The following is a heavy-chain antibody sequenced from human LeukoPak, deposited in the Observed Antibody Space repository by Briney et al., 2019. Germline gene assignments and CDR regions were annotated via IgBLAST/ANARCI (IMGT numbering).Heavy chain of an antibody. CDR1: GGSISGYF. V-gene: IGHV4-4*07. CDR3: ARGSVSYYHPFDY. CDR2: VHTSGDT. J-gene: IGHJ4*02. D-gene: IGHD1-26*01. Sequence: SETLSLTCTVSGGSISGYFWTWIRQPAGKGLEWIGRVHTSGDTNYNPSLKSRVIMSLDASKNQFSLNLNSATAADTAVYYCARGSVSYYHPFDYWGQGTLVTVSS.